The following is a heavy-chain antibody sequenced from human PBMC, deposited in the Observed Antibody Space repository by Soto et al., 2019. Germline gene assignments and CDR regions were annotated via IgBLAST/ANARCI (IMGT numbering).Heavy chain of an antibody. CDR2: IIPILGIA. CDR1: GGTFSSYT. J-gene: IGHJ1*01. V-gene: IGHV1-69*02. Sequence: QVQLVQSGAEVKKPGSSVKVSCKASGGTFSSYTISWVRQAPGQGLEWMGRIIPILGIANYAQKFKGRVTITADKYTSTAYMELSSLRSEDTAVYYCARGGVVVPAASEYFQHWGQGTLFTVSS. D-gene: IGHD2-2*01. CDR3: ARGGVVVPAASEYFQH.